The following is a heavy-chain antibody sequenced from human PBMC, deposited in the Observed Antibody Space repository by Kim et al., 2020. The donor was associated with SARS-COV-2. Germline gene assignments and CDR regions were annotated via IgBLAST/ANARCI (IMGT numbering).Heavy chain of an antibody. V-gene: IGHV1-69*13. J-gene: IGHJ4*02. CDR2: VTPIFGTT. D-gene: IGHD3-3*01. CDR1: AGTVNTYA. Sequence: SVKVSCKAPAGTVNTYAFAWVRQAPGQGLEWLGGVTPIFGTTKYAQKFQGRVTITADGSTSTPNMELRSLKSEDTAVYYCATASTIFGMVIPMGFDDWGQGTLVTVSS. CDR3: ATASTIFGMVIPMGFDD.